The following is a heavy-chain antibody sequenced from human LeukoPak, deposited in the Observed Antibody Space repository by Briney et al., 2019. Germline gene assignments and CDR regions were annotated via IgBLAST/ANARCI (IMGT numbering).Heavy chain of an antibody. V-gene: IGHV4-38-2*02. D-gene: IGHD3-10*01. Sequence: SETLSLTCSVSGGSIDYYFWDWIRQPPGKGLEWIGSVHHTGSTYYNPSLRSRVSISVDKSTNHISLEVTSVTAADTAVYYCARDWGFGDSEDWFDPWGQGTLVTVSS. CDR2: VHHTGST. CDR1: GGSIDYYF. CDR3: ARDWGFGDSEDWFDP. J-gene: IGHJ5*02.